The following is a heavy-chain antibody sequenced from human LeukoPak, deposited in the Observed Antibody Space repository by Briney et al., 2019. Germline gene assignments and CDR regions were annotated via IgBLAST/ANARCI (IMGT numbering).Heavy chain of an antibody. CDR2: INWNGGST. Sequence: GGSLRLSCAASGFTFDDYGMSWVRQAPGKGLEWVSGINWNGGSTGYADSVKGRFTISRDNAKNSLYLQMNSLRAEDTALYHCARVGNSGWYNWFDPWGQGTLVTVSS. CDR3: ARVGNSGWYNWFDP. V-gene: IGHV3-20*01. J-gene: IGHJ5*02. D-gene: IGHD6-19*01. CDR1: GFTFDDYG.